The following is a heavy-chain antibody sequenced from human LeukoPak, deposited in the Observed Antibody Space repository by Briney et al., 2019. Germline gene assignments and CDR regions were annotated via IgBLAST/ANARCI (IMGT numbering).Heavy chain of an antibody. D-gene: IGHD6-19*01. V-gene: IGHV3-21*01. CDR3: ARVGWLASDY. CDR1: GFTFRTYS. CDR2: ISSSSSYI. Sequence: GGSLRLSCAASGFTFRTYSMNWVRQAPGKGLEWVSSISSSSSYIYYADSVKGRFTISRDNAKNSLYLQMNSLRAEDTAVYYCARVGWLASDYWGQGTLVTVSS. J-gene: IGHJ4*02.